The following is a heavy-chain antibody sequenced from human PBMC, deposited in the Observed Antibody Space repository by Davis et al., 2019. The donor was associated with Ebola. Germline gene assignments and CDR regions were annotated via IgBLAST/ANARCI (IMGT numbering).Heavy chain of an antibody. V-gene: IGHV3-30*03. CDR1: GFTFTSYG. CDR2: ISHDGSNK. D-gene: IGHD3-3*01. J-gene: IGHJ6*01. Sequence: GESLKISCAASGFTFTSYGMHWVRQAPGKGLEWVAVISHDGSNKYYADSVRGRCTISRDNAKNSLHLQMNSLRAEDAAIYYCATLRVFGVVGTYAMDVWGQGTTVTVSS. CDR3: ATLRVFGVVGTYAMDV.